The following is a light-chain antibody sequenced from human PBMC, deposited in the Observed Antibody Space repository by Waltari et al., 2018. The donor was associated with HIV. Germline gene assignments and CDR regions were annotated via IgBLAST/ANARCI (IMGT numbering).Light chain of an antibody. CDR1: KLGHKY. CDR2: QNS. CDR3: QAWDSGAAV. J-gene: IGLJ2*01. V-gene: IGLV3-1*01. Sequence: SYHLTQPPSVSVSPGQTVTITCSGDKLGHKYASWYQQKPGQSPVLVIYQNSKRPSGIPERFSGSNSGNTAPLTISGAQAMDEADYYCQAWDSGAAVFGGGTKRTVL.